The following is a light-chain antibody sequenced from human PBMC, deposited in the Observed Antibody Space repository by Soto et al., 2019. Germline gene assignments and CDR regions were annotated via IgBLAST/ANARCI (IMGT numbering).Light chain of an antibody. Sequence: QSALAQPASVSGSPGQSITISCTGTSSGVGGYNYVSWYQQHPGKAPKLMIYDVSNRPSGVSNRFSGSKSGNTASLTISGLQAEDEADYYCSSYTSSSKVFGTGTKVTVL. V-gene: IGLV2-14*01. CDR1: SSGVGGYNY. CDR2: DVS. J-gene: IGLJ1*01. CDR3: SSYTSSSKV.